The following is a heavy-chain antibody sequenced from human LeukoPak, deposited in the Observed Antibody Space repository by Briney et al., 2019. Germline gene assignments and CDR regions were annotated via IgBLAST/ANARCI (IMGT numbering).Heavy chain of an antibody. Sequence: GGSLRLSCAASGFTFSDYYMSWIRQAPGKGLEWVSYISSSGSTIYYADSVKGRFTISRDNAKNSLYLQMNSLRAEDTAVYYCARRKRSDYYYYYGMDVWGQGTTVTVSS. CDR1: GFTFSDYY. CDR2: ISSSGSTI. CDR3: ARRKRSDYYYYYGMDV. J-gene: IGHJ6*02. V-gene: IGHV3-11*04. D-gene: IGHD1-14*01.